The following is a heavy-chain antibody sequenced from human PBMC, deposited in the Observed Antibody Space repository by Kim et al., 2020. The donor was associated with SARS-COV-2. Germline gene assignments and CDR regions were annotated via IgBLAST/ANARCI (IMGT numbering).Heavy chain of an antibody. D-gene: IGHD2-2*01. CDR1: GFTFSSYA. V-gene: IGHV3-30*04. Sequence: GGSLRLSCAASGFTFSSYAMHWVRQAPGKGLEWVAVISYDGSNKYYADSVKGRFTISRDNSKNTLYLQMNSLRAEDTAVYYCARDPIVVVPAAPEHMYYFDYWGQGTLVTVSS. J-gene: IGHJ4*02. CDR2: ISYDGSNK. CDR3: ARDPIVVVPAAPEHMYYFDY.